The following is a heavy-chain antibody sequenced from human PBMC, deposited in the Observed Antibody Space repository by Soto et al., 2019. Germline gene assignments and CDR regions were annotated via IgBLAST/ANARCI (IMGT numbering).Heavy chain of an antibody. Sequence: QLQLQESGPGLVKPSETLSLTCTVSGGSISSSSYYWGWIRQPPGKGLEWIGSIYYSGSTYYNPSLKSRVTTSLDTSKIQFSLKLSSVTAADTAVYYCARHTPAISISDHWGQGTLVTVSS. J-gene: IGHJ4*02. D-gene: IGHD2-15*01. CDR1: GGSISSSSYY. V-gene: IGHV4-39*01. CDR2: IYYSGST. CDR3: ARHTPAISISDH.